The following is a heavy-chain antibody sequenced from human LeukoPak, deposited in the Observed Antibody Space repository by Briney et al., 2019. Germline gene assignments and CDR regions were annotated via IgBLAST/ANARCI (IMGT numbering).Heavy chain of an antibody. CDR1: GGSISSYY. V-gene: IGHV4-59*01. CDR3: ARLYTTFRAFDI. J-gene: IGHJ3*02. D-gene: IGHD2-2*02. Sequence: SETLSLTCTVSGGSISSYYWSWIRQPPGKGLEWIGYIYYSGSTKYNPSLKSRVTISVDASKTQFSLKLNSVTAADTAVYYCARLYTTFRAFDIWGQGTMVTVSS. CDR2: IYYSGST.